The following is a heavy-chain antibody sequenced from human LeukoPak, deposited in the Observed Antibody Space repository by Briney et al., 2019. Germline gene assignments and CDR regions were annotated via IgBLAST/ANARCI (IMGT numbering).Heavy chain of an antibody. V-gene: IGHV3-30*18. Sequence: PGGSLRLSCAASGFTFSSYGMHWVRQAPGKGLEWVAVISYDGSNKYYADSVKGRFTISRDNSKNTLYLQMNSLRAEDTAVYYCAKLPIFGELLSGFDYWGQGTLVTVSS. CDR1: GFTFSSYG. CDR2: ISYDGSNK. CDR3: AKLPIFGELLSGFDY. J-gene: IGHJ4*02. D-gene: IGHD3-10*01.